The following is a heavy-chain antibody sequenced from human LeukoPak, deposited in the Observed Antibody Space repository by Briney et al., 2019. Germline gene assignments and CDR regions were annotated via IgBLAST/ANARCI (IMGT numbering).Heavy chain of an antibody. Sequence: AXVKVSCKASGYTFTGYYMHWVRQAPGQGLEWMGWINPNSGGTNYAQKFQGRVTMTRDTSISTAYMELSRLRSDDTAVYYCARSIRSENWFDPWGQGTLVTVSS. D-gene: IGHD6-6*01. CDR1: GYTFTGYY. CDR3: ARSIRSENWFDP. J-gene: IGHJ5*02. V-gene: IGHV1-2*02. CDR2: INPNSGGT.